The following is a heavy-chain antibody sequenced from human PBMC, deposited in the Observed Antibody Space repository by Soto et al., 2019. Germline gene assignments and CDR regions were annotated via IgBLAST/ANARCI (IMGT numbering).Heavy chain of an antibody. CDR2: ISGSGGST. CDR1: GFTFSSYA. Sequence: EVQLLESGGGLVQPGGSLRLSCAASGFTFSSYAMSWVRQAPGKGLEWVSAISGSGGSTYYADSVKGRFTISRDNSKNTLYLQMNSLRAEDTAVYYCAKESGLNLEWLANWYFDLWGRGTLVTVSS. D-gene: IGHD6-19*01. CDR3: AKESGLNLEWLANWYFDL. V-gene: IGHV3-23*01. J-gene: IGHJ2*01.